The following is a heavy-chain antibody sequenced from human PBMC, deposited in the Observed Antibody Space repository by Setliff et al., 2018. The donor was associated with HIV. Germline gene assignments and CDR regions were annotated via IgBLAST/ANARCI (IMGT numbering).Heavy chain of an antibody. J-gene: IGHJ6*02. V-gene: IGHV4-39*07. Sequence: PSETLSLTCTVYGASISNSNSYWGWIRQPPGKRLEWLGSIYQSGSTSYNPSLSSRLTISVDTSKNQVSLELRSVTAADTAVYFCARDFTYDNTGSLTGFGMDVWGQGTTVTVSS. CDR3: ARDFTYDNTGSLTGFGMDV. CDR1: GASISNSNSY. CDR2: IYQSGST. D-gene: IGHD3-22*01.